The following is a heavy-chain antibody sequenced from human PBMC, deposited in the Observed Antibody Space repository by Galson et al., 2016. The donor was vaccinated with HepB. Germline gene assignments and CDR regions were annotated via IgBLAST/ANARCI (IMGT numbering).Heavy chain of an antibody. J-gene: IGHJ6*04. V-gene: IGHV4-61*02. CDR3: ARADFCRASSCSLWNYVFDV. CDR2: IYTSGST. D-gene: IGHD3-3*01. Sequence: TLSLTCTVSGGSISSGSYYWSWIRRPAGKGLEWIGRIYTSGSTNYNPSLKSRLAISADTSTNHFTLRLTFVTAADTAMYYCARADFCRASSCSLWNYVFDVWGKGTTATVSS. CDR1: GGSISSGSYY.